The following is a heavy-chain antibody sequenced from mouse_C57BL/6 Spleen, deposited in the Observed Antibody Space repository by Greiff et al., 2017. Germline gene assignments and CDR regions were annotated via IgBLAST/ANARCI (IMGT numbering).Heavy chain of an antibody. V-gene: IGHV1-42*01. CDR3: ARRGGSSRYFDV. J-gene: IGHJ1*03. Sequence: VQLQQSGPELVKPGASVKISCKASGYSFTGYYMNWVKQSPEKSLEWIGEINPSTGGTTYNQKFKAKATLTVDKSSSTAYMQLKSLTSEDSAVYYCARRGGSSRYFDVWGTGTTVTVSS. D-gene: IGHD1-1*01. CDR2: INPSTGGT. CDR1: GYSFTGYY.